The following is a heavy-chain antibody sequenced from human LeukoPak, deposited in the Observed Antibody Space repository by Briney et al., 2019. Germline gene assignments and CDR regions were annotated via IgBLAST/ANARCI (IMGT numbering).Heavy chain of an antibody. CDR1: GFTFSSYS. CDR2: ISGSGGST. CDR3: AKIAPHSGWYERDAFDI. V-gene: IGHV3-23*01. D-gene: IGHD6-19*01. Sequence: GGSLRLSCAAPGFTFSSYSMNWVRQAPGKGLEWVSAISGSGGSTYYADSVKGRFTISRDNSKNTLSLQMNSLRAEDTAVYYCAKIAPHSGWYERDAFDIWGQGTMVTVSS. J-gene: IGHJ3*02.